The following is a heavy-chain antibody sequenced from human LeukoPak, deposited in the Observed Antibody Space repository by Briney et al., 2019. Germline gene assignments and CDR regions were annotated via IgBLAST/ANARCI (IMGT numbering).Heavy chain of an antibody. CDR1: GGSISSYY. V-gene: IGHV4-59*12. CDR3: ARIWYGYYYYYMDV. J-gene: IGHJ6*03. CDR2: IYYSGST. Sequence: PSETLSLTCTVSGGSISSYYWSWIRQPPGKGLEWIGYIYYSGSTNYNPSLKSRATISVDTSKNQFSLKLSSVTAADTAVYYCARIWYGYYYYYMDVWGKGTTVTVSS. D-gene: IGHD1-14*01.